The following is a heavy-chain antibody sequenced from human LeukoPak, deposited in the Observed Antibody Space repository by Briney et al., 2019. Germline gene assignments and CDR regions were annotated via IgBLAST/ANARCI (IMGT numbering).Heavy chain of an antibody. CDR1: GFTFSSYS. J-gene: IGHJ3*02. CDR3: AKDTGRSRRGAFDI. V-gene: IGHV3-48*01. Sequence: PGGSLRLSCAASGFTFSSYSMNWVRQAPGKGLEWVSYISSSSSTIYYADSVKGRFTISRDNAKNSLYLQMNSLRAEDTALYYCAKDTGRSRRGAFDIWGQGTMVTVSS. CDR2: ISSSSSTI. D-gene: IGHD6-13*01.